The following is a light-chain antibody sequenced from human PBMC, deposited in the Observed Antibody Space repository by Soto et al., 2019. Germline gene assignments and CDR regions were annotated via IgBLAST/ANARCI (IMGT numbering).Light chain of an antibody. Sequence: QSVLTQSPSASGTPGQRVTISCSGTSSNSGTNYVYWYQQLPGTAPKVLIYSNDKRPSGVPDRFSGSKSGTSASLAISGLRSEDEADYYCAAWDDSLSGPLFGGGTQLPS. CDR1: SSNSGTNY. CDR2: SND. J-gene: IGLJ2*01. CDR3: AAWDDSLSGPL. V-gene: IGLV1-47*01.